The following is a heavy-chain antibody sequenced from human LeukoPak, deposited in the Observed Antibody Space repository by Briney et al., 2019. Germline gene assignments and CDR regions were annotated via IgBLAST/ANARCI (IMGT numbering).Heavy chain of an antibody. Sequence: SGTLSLTCTVSGDSINSLDLWSWVRQPPGKGLEWIGEMYLSGTTHSNPSVKSRVTISIDKSKNQFSLHLNSVTPEDTAVYYCARRLTQYDCFDPWGQGILVTVSS. CDR3: ARRLTQYDCFDP. CDR2: MYLSGTT. D-gene: IGHD2-2*01. V-gene: IGHV4-4*02. CDR1: GDSINSLDL. J-gene: IGHJ5*02.